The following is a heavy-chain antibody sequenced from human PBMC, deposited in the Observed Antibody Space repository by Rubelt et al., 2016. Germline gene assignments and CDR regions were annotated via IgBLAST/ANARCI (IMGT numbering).Heavy chain of an antibody. J-gene: IGHJ6*02. Sequence: VQLVESGGGVVQPGGSLRLSCAASGFTFSSYAMSWVRQAPGKGLEWVSYISGESAVKHYADSVKGRFIISRANANNSLFRQMTSLRVEDTAVYYCVRDKSHWAMDVWGQGTTVSVSS. CDR2: ISGESAVK. V-gene: IGHV3-48*04. CDR1: GFTFSSYA. D-gene: IGHD7-27*01. CDR3: VRDKSHWAMDV.